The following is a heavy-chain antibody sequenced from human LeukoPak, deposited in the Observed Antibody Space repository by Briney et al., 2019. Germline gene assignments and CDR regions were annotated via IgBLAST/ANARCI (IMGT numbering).Heavy chain of an antibody. J-gene: IGHJ4*02. CDR2: ISVSDST. V-gene: IGHV3-23*01. CDR3: AKDRYCSSTNCPYGY. CDR1: GFTSSDYT. D-gene: IGHD2-2*01. Sequence: GGSLRLSCAASGFTSSDYTMNWVRQAPGKGLEWVSGISVSDSTYYADSVKGRFTMSRDNSNNMLYLQMNSLRAEDTAVYYCAKDRYCSSTNCPYGYWGQGTLVTVAS.